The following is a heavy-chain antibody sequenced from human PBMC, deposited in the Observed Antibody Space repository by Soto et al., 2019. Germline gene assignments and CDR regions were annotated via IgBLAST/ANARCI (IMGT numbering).Heavy chain of an antibody. V-gene: IGHV4-39*01. J-gene: IGHJ4*02. CDR1: GDSMSNSGHSWDWSSMPTSGHS. Sequence: QLQLQESGPGLVKPSETLSLTCTVSGDSMSNSGHSWDWSSMPTSGHSWDWIRHPPGEGLEWIGGLSNSGNNYYNPALKSRVTISFDTSKNQFSLNLNSVTAADTAVYYCARRRITLDYTDYWGQGILVTVSS. CDR3: ARRRITLDYTDY. CDR2: LSNSGNN. D-gene: IGHD3-10*01.